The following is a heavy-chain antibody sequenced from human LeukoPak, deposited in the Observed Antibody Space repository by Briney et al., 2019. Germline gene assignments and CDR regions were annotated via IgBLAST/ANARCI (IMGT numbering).Heavy chain of an antibody. Sequence: SGGSLRLSCAASGFTFSSYSMNWVRQAPGKGLEWVSSISSSSSYIYYADSVKGRFTISRDNAKNSLYLQMNSLRAEDTAMYYCARAKDTAMVNDAFDIWGQGTMVTVSS. CDR1: GFTFSSYS. J-gene: IGHJ3*02. V-gene: IGHV3-21*01. CDR2: ISSSSSYI. D-gene: IGHD5-18*01. CDR3: ARAKDTAMVNDAFDI.